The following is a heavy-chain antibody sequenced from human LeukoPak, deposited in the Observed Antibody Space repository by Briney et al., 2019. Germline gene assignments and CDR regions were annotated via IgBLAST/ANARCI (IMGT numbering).Heavy chain of an antibody. J-gene: IGHJ6*03. CDR2: IKSKTDGGTT. Sequence: GGSLRLSCAASGFTFSSYGMSWVRQAPGKGLEWVGRIKSKTDGGTTDYAAPVKGRFTISRDDSKNTLYLQMNSLKTEDTAVYYCTTDSEYSSSWYGFYYYMDVWGKGTTVTISS. CDR3: TTDSEYSSSWYGFYYYMDV. V-gene: IGHV3-15*01. D-gene: IGHD6-13*01. CDR1: GFTFSSYG.